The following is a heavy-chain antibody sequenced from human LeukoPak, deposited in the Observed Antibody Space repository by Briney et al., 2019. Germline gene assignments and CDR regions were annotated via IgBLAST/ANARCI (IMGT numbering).Heavy chain of an antibody. CDR2: INPNSGGT. Sequence: ASVKVSCKASGYTFTGYYMHWVRQAPGQGLEWMGWINPNSGGTNYAQKFQGRATMTRDTSISTAYMELSRLRSDDTAVYYCARESGFGLELEGSLDYWGQGTLVTVSS. V-gene: IGHV1-2*02. D-gene: IGHD1-7*01. CDR1: GYTFTGYY. CDR3: ARESGFGLELEGSLDY. J-gene: IGHJ4*02.